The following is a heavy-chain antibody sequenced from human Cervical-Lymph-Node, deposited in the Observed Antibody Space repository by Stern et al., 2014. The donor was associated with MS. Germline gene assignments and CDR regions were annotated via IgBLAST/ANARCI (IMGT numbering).Heavy chain of an antibody. V-gene: IGHV1-46*01. CDR3: AREVAGPRLGMMDV. Sequence: QVQLMQSGAEVKKPGASVKVSCKASGYTFTSYYMHWVRQAPGHGLEWMGIINPSGGSTSYAQKFQGRVTMTRDTSTSTIYMELRSLRSEDTAVYYCAREVAGPRLGMMDVWGQGTTVTVSS. CDR1: GYTFTSYY. D-gene: IGHD6-19*01. J-gene: IGHJ6*02. CDR2: INPSGGST.